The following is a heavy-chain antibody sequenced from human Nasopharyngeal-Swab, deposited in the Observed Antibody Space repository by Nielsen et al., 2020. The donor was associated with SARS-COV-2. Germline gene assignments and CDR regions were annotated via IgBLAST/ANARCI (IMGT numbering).Heavy chain of an antibody. J-gene: IGHJ4*02. V-gene: IGHV3-23*01. Sequence: GGSLRLSCAASGSTFSSYAMSWVRQAPGKGLEWVSAISGSGGSTYYADSVKGRFTISRDNSKNTLYLQMNSLRADDTAVYYCAKSRYSWVAAAAPGVYFDYWGQGTLVTVSS. CDR3: AKSRYSWVAAAAPGVYFDY. D-gene: IGHD6-13*01. CDR1: GSTFSSYA. CDR2: ISGSGGST.